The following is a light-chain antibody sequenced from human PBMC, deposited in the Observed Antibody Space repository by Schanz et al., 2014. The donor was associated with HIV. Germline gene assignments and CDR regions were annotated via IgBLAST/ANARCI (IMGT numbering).Light chain of an antibody. CDR3: QQLNSFPLT. J-gene: IGKJ3*01. CDR2: EAS. CDR1: QSISPW. Sequence: DVQMTQSPSTLSASVGDRVTITCRATQSISPWLAWYQQKPGKAPKLLINEASSLQSGVPSRFSGSGSGTEFTLTISGLQPDDFATYYCQQLNSFPLTFGPGTKVDI. V-gene: IGKV1-5*03.